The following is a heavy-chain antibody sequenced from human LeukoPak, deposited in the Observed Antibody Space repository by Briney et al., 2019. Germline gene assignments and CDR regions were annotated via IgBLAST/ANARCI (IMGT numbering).Heavy chain of an antibody. D-gene: IGHD2-15*01. J-gene: IGHJ3*02. CDR2: IYTSGST. Sequence: SETLSLTCTVSGGSISSYYWSWIRQPAGKGLEWIGRIYTSGSTNYNPSLKSRVTMSVDTSKNQFSLKLSSVTAADTAVYYCARGGVVVVHWGKITASDIWGQGTMVTVSS. CDR1: GGSISSYY. V-gene: IGHV4-4*07. CDR3: ARGGVVVVHWGKITASDI.